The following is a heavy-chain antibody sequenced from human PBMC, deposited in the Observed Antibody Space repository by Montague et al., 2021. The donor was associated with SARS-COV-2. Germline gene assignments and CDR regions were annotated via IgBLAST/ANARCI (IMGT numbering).Heavy chain of an antibody. CDR3: ARLTRGGIVVAGSYYFDY. J-gene: IGHJ4*02. D-gene: IGHD6-19*01. V-gene: IGHV4-39*01. CDR1: GGSISSSSYY. CDR2: IFDSGST. Sequence: SETLSLTCTVSGGSISSSSYYWGWIRQPPGQGLEWIGSIFDSGSTYYNPSLKSRVTISVDTSKSQFSLKLSSVTAADTAVYYCARLTRGGIVVAGSYYFDYWGQGTLVTVSS.